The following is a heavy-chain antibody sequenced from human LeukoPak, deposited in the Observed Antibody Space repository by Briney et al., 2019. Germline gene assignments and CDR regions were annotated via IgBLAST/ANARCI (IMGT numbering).Heavy chain of an antibody. Sequence: ASVKVSCKASGYTFTGYYMHWVRQAPGQGLEWMGWINPNSGGTNYAQKFQGWVTMTRDTSISTAYMELSRLRSDGTAVYYCARDRPQAAAGVYYYYGMDVWGQGTTVTVSS. CDR1: GYTFTGYY. CDR3: ARDRPQAAAGVYYYYGMDV. D-gene: IGHD6-13*01. J-gene: IGHJ6*02. V-gene: IGHV1-2*04. CDR2: INPNSGGT.